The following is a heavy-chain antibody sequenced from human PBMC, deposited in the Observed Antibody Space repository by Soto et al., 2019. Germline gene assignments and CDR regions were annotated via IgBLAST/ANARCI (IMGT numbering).Heavy chain of an antibody. Sequence: EVQLLQSGGGPVKSGGSLRLSCVASGFTLNNYRMTWVRQGPGKGLEWVASIYSRPNYIHYTESVRGRFTISRDNAKNSVFLQMNSLRVEDAAVYYCGRENEDEGSSSLRVYYGVDVWGQGTSVTVSS. J-gene: IGHJ6*02. CDR2: IYSRPNYI. CDR1: GFTLNNYR. D-gene: IGHD6-6*01. V-gene: IGHV3-21*06. CDR3: GRENEDEGSSSLRVYYGVDV.